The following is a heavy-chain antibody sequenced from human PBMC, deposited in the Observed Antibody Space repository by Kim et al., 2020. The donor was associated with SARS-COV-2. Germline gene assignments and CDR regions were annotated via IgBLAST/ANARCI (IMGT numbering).Heavy chain of an antibody. Sequence: SETLSLTCTVSGGSISSYYWSWIRQPPGKGLEWIGYIYYSGSTNYNPSLKSRVTISVDTSKNQFSLKLSSVTAADTAVYYCARGRADVLLWFGELLYGDPKYYYGMDVWGQGTTVTVSS. J-gene: IGHJ6*02. D-gene: IGHD3-10*01. V-gene: IGHV4-59*01. CDR3: ARGRADVLLWFGELLYGDPKYYYGMDV. CDR2: IYYSGST. CDR1: GGSISSYY.